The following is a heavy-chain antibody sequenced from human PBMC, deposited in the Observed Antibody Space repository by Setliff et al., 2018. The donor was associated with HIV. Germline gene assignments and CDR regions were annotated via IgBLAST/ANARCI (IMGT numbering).Heavy chain of an antibody. V-gene: IGHV4-30-4*08. J-gene: IGHJ4*02. CDR1: GGSISSGDYY. CDR3: ARVGWDYYDSSGVGEFDY. Sequence: LSLTCTVSGGSISSGDYYWSWIRQPPGKGLEWIGYIHYTGSTYYNPSLKSRGTISVDTSKNQFSLKLSSVTAADTAVYYCARVGWDYYDSSGVGEFDYWGQGTLVTVSS. CDR2: IHYTGST. D-gene: IGHD3-22*01.